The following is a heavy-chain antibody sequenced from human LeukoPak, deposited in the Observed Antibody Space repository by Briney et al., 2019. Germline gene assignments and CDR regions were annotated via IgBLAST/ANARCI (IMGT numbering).Heavy chain of an antibody. D-gene: IGHD1-26*01. J-gene: IGHJ4*02. CDR2: ISYDGSNK. Sequence: GGSLRLSCAASGFTFSSYAMHWVRQAPGKGLEWVAVISYDGSNKYYADSVKGRFTISRDNSKNTLYLQMNSLRAEDTAVYYCARDQDIVGATVDYWGQGTLVTVSS. CDR1: GFTFSSYA. V-gene: IGHV3-30-3*01. CDR3: ARDQDIVGATVDY.